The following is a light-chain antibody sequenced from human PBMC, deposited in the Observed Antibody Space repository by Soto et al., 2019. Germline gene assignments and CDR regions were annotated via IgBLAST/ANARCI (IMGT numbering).Light chain of an antibody. V-gene: IGLV2-8*01. J-gene: IGLJ1*01. CDR3: SSYAGSNNWN. CDR2: EVS. CDR1: SSDVGGYNY. Sequence: QSALTQPPSASGSPGQSVTISCTGTSSDVGGYNYVSWYQQHPGKAPKLMIYEVSERPSGVPDRFSGSKSGNTASLTVSGLQAEDEADYYCSSYAGSNNWNFGTGTKLTVL.